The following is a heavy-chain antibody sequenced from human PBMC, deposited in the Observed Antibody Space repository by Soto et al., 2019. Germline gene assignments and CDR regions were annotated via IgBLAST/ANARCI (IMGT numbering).Heavy chain of an antibody. Sequence: PGGSLRLSCAASGFAFSSYALHWVRRAPGKGLEWVSAIGTGGDTYYADSVMGRFTISRDNAKKSLYLHMNSLIAEDMAVYYCARVIRYSSSWYPGPYYYYGMDVWGQGTTVTVPS. CDR3: ARVIRYSSSWYPGPYYYYGMDV. V-gene: IGHV3-13*01. CDR1: GFAFSSYA. J-gene: IGHJ6*02. D-gene: IGHD6-13*01. CDR2: IGTGGDT.